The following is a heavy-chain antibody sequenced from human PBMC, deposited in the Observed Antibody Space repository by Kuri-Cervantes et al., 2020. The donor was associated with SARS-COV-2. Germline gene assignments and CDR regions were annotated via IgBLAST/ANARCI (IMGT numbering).Heavy chain of an antibody. Sequence: ASVKVSCKASGCTFTGYYMHWVRQAPGQGLEWMGWISAYNGNTNYAQKLQGRVTMTTDTSTSTAYMELRSLRSDDTAVYYCARAAAPPGEDYYYMDVWGKGTTVTVSS. CDR1: GCTFTGYY. CDR3: ARAAAPPGEDYYYMDV. J-gene: IGHJ6*03. CDR2: ISAYNGNT. V-gene: IGHV1-18*04. D-gene: IGHD2-2*01.